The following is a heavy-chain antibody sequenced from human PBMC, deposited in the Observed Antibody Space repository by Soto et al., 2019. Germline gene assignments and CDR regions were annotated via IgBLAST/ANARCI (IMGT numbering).Heavy chain of an antibody. D-gene: IGHD3-10*01. Sequence: PSETLSLTRPVSGGCISRYYSSWVRPPPGKGLEWIGYIYYSGSTNYNPSLKSRVTISVDTSKNQFSLKLSSVTAADTAVYYCAKGDGPGSWSELDYWGQGTLVTVSS. CDR2: IYYSGST. J-gene: IGHJ4*02. V-gene: IGHV4-59*01. CDR1: GGCISRYY. CDR3: AKGDGPGSWSELDY.